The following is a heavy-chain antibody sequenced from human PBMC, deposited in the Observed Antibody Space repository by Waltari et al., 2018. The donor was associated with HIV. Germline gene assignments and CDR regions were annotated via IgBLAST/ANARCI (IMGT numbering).Heavy chain of an antibody. CDR2: IYYSGST. D-gene: IGHD2-2*01. CDR3: AKSDQFCTSTSCHPDYYYYGLDV. V-gene: IGHV4-59*01. Sequence: VQLLESGPGLVKPSETLSLTCTVSGGSISSYYWSWIRQPPGKGLEWLGYIYYSGSTNYNPSLKSRVTISLDKSKNQFSLNLNSVTAADTAVYYCAKSDQFCTSTSCHPDYYYYGLDVWGQGTTVTVPS. J-gene: IGHJ6*02. CDR1: GGSISSYY.